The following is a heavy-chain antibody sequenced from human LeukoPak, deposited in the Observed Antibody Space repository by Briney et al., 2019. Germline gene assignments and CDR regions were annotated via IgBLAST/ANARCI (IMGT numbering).Heavy chain of an antibody. Sequence: PSETLSLTCTVSGGSISSSSYYWGWIRQPPGKGLEWIGSIYYSGSTYYNPSLKSRVTISVDTSKNQFSLKLSSVTAADTAVYYCASYGATPAAQQWLRSSSADFDPWGQGTLVTVSS. CDR1: GGSISSSSYY. CDR2: IYYSGST. CDR3: ASYGATPAAQQWLRSSSADFDP. J-gene: IGHJ5*02. D-gene: IGHD6-19*01. V-gene: IGHV4-39*07.